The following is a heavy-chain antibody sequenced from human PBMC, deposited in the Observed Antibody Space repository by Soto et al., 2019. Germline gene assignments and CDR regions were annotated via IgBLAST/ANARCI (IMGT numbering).Heavy chain of an antibody. Sequence: SETLSLTCAVSGGSISSGGYSWSWIRQPPGKGLEWIGYIYHSGSTYYNPSLKSRVTISVDKSKNQFSLKLSSVTAADTAVYYCARSRGIATTFDYWGQGTLVTVSS. CDR2: IYHSGST. CDR3: ARSRGIATTFDY. CDR1: GGSISSGGYS. J-gene: IGHJ4*02. V-gene: IGHV4-30-2*01. D-gene: IGHD6-13*01.